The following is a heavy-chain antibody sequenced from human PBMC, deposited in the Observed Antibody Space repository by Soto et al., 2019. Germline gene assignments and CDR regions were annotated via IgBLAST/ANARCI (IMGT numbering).Heavy chain of an antibody. CDR3: ARALLGYCISTSCYSDGMDV. CDR2: IIPIFGTA. V-gene: IGHV1-69*13. J-gene: IGHJ6*02. CDR1: GGTFSSYA. D-gene: IGHD2-2*01. Sequence: ASVKVSCKASGGTFSSYAISWVRQAPGQGLERMGGIIPIFGTANYAQKFQGRVTITADESTSTAYMELSSLRSEDTAVYYCARALLGYCISTSCYSDGMDVWGQGTTVTVS.